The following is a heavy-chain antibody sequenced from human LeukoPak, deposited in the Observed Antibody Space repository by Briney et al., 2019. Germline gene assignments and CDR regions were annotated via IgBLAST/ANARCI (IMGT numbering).Heavy chain of an antibody. CDR2: IIPIFGTA. V-gene: IGHV1-69*01. J-gene: IGHJ4*02. D-gene: IGHD5-12*01. Sequence: ASVKVSCKASGGTFSSYAISWVRQAPGQGLEWMGGIIPIFGTANYAQKFQGRVTITADESTSTAYMELSSLRSEDTAVYYCARAHLLRSWVGGYDYQLFDYWGQGTLVTVSS. CDR3: ARAHLLRSWVGGYDYQLFDY. CDR1: GGTFSSYA.